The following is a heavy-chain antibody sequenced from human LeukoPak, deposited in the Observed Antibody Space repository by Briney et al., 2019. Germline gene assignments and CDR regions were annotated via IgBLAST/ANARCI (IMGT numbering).Heavy chain of an antibody. CDR3: AKSDGGIRYFDWLPHDAFDI. D-gene: IGHD3-9*01. CDR2: ISYDGSNK. J-gene: IGHJ3*02. V-gene: IGHV3-30*18. Sequence: PGRSLRLSCAASGFTFSSYGMHWVRQAPGKGLEWVAVISYDGSNKYYADSVKGRFTISRDNYKNTLYLQMNSLRAEDTAVYYCAKSDGGIRYFDWLPHDAFDIWGQGTMVTVSS. CDR1: GFTFSSYG.